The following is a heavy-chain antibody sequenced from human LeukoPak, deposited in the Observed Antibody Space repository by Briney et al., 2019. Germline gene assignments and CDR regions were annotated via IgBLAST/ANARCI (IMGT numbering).Heavy chain of an antibody. J-gene: IGHJ4*02. D-gene: IGHD3-10*01. CDR1: GFTFSSYW. V-gene: IGHV3-7*01. Sequence: GGSLRLSCAASGFTFSSYWMSWVRQAPGKGLEWVANIKQDGSEKYYVDSVKGRFTISRDNAKNSLYLQMNSLRAEDTAVYYCASQNYYGSGSYFGYWGQGTLVTVSS. CDR2: IKQDGSEK. CDR3: ASQNYYGSGSYFGY.